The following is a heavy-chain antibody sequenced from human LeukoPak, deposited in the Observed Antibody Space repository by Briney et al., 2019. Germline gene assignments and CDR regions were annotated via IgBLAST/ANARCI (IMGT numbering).Heavy chain of an antibody. Sequence: SETLSLTCTVSGDSINNYYWSWIRQSPGKGLEWIGYIYSSGSTKYNPSLNSRVTISVDTSKNQFSLKLSSVTAADTAVYYCARHRGSGSPYFDYWGQGTLVTVSS. CDR1: GDSINNYY. CDR2: IYSSGST. V-gene: IGHV4-59*08. CDR3: ARHRGSGSPYFDY. D-gene: IGHD3-10*01. J-gene: IGHJ4*02.